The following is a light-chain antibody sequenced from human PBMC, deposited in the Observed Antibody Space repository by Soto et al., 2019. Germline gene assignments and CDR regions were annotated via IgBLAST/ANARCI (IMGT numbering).Light chain of an antibody. Sequence: QSVLTQPPSASGTPGQRVTISCSGSSSSIGSNTLNWYQHLPGTAPKLLMYSNNQRPSGVPDRFSGSKSGTSASLAISGLQSEDEADYYCAAWDDSLNGVVFGGGTQLTVL. CDR2: SNN. V-gene: IGLV1-44*01. J-gene: IGLJ2*01. CDR1: SSSIGSNT. CDR3: AAWDDSLNGVV.